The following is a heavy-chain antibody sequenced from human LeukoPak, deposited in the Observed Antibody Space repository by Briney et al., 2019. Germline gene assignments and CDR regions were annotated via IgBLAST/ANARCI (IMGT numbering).Heavy chain of an antibody. V-gene: IGHV3-48*03. D-gene: IGHD3-10*01. CDR2: ISSSGSTI. CDR3: VTDYGSGSQYRGGDY. Sequence: PGGSLRLSCAASGFTFSSYEMNWVRQAPGKGLEWVSYISSSGSTIYYADSVKGRFTISRDNAKNSLYLQMNSLRAEDTAVYYCVTDYGSGSQYRGGDYWGQGTLVTVSS. CDR1: GFTFSSYE. J-gene: IGHJ4*02.